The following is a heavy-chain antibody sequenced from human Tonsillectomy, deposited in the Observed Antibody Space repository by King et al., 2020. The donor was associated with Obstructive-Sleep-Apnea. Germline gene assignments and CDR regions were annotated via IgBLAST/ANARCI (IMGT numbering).Heavy chain of an antibody. V-gene: IGHV3-64D*09. CDR1: GFTFSSYA. CDR2: ISSNGVST. Sequence: VQLVESGGGLVQPGGSLRLSCSASGFTFSSYAMHWVRQSPGRGLEYVSAISSNGVSTYYADSVKGRFTTSRDNSKNTLYLQMSSLRAEDTSVYYCVKTYYDYVWGSYRSHFDYWGQGTLVTVSS. CDR3: VKTYYDYVWGSYRSHFDY. D-gene: IGHD3-16*02. J-gene: IGHJ4*02.